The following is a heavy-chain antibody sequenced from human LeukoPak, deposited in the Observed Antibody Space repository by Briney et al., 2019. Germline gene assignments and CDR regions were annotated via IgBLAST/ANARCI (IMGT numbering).Heavy chain of an antibody. V-gene: IGHV5-51*01. CDR2: IHPGDSDT. CDR3: ARLGEAVVVPAARPFDY. D-gene: IGHD2-2*01. Sequence: GESLKISCKGSGYTITSYWIGWVRQMPGKGLEWKGIIHPGDSDTRYSPSFQGQVNISADKSISTAYLQWSSLKASDTAMYYCARLGEAVVVPAARPFDYWGQGTLVTVSS. J-gene: IGHJ4*02. CDR1: GYTITSYW.